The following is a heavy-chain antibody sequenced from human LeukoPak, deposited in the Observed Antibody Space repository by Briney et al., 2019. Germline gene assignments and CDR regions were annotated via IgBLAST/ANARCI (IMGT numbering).Heavy chain of an antibody. V-gene: IGHV3-66*02. Sequence: GGSLRLSCAASELSVSDNYMSWVRQAPGKGLEWVSILYSGGNTYYTDSVKGRFTISRDTSKNTLYLQMNSLRAEDTAVYYCAKDRGSGYCSSTSCSNWFDPWGQGTLVTVSS. J-gene: IGHJ5*02. CDR1: ELSVSDNY. D-gene: IGHD2-2*01. CDR2: LYSGGNT. CDR3: AKDRGSGYCSSTSCSNWFDP.